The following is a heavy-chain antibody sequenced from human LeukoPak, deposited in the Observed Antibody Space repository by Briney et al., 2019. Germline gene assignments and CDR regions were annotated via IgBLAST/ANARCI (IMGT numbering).Heavy chain of an antibody. J-gene: IGHJ6*03. CDR1: GFAFDDYG. D-gene: IGHD4-17*01. Sequence: GGSLRLSCAASGFAFDDYGMSWVRQAPGKGLEWVSGINWNGGSTGYADSVKGRFTISRDNAKNSLYLQMNSLRAEDTALYYCARVDYGDYDLVYYYMDVWGKGTTVTVSS. V-gene: IGHV3-20*04. CDR3: ARVDYGDYDLVYYYMDV. CDR2: INWNGGST.